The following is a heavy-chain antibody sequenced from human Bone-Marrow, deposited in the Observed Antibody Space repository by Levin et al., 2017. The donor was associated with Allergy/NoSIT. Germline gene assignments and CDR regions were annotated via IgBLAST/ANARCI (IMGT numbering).Heavy chain of an antibody. CDR3: ARGLMIGASKMFDL. J-gene: IGHJ5*02. Sequence: PGESLKISCKASGYTFNVYYIHWVRQAPGQGLEWMGWINPNGGGTNYAQKFQGRVTMTRDTSINTAYMELSRLTSDDPAVYYCARGLMIGASKMFDLWGQGTLVTVSS. CDR2: INPNGGGT. V-gene: IGHV1-2*02. D-gene: IGHD2-8*01. CDR1: GYTFNVYY.